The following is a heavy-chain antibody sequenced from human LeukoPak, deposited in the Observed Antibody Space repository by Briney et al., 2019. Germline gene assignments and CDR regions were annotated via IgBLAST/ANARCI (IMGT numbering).Heavy chain of an antibody. CDR3: ARVGVEPSNGYFDL. CDR1: GFIFSNYE. J-gene: IGHJ2*01. D-gene: IGHD2-15*01. CDR2: IDRSGSTI. Sequence: GGSLRLSCTASGFIFSNYELTWVRQAPGKGLEWVSYIDRSGSTIYYADSVRGRFSLSGDNAKNSLYLHMNSLRAEDTAIYYCARVGVEPSNGYFDLWGRGTLVTVSS. V-gene: IGHV3-48*03.